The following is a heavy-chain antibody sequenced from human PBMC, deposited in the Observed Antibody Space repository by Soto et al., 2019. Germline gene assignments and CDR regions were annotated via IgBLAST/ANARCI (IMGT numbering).Heavy chain of an antibody. D-gene: IGHD3-10*01. CDR3: ARDRWFGELSDYYYYMDV. CDR1: GFTFSSYE. J-gene: IGHJ6*03. V-gene: IGHV3-48*03. Sequence: GGSLRLSCAASGFTFSSYEMNWVRQAPGKGLEWVSYISSSGSTIYYADSVKGRFTISRDNAKNSLYLQMNSLRAEDTAVYYCARDRWFGELSDYYYYMDVWGNGTTVTVSS. CDR2: ISSSGSTI.